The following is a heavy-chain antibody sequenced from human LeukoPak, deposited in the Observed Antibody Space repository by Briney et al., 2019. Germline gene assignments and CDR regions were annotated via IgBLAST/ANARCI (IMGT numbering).Heavy chain of an antibody. CDR2: ISGAGT. D-gene: IGHD4-17*01. Sequence: GGSLRLSCAASGFTFRNYALTWVRQAPGRGLEWVSSISGAGTYYADSVKGRFSVSRDNYRNRLYLQMSSLRVEDKAVYYCARDPNGDYIGALDFQRWGQGTLVTVSS. CDR1: GFTFRNYA. V-gene: IGHV3-23*01. J-gene: IGHJ1*01. CDR3: ARDPNGDYIGALDFQR.